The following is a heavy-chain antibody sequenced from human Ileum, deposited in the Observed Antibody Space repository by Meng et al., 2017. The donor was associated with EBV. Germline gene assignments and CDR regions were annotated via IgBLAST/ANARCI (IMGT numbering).Heavy chain of an antibody. CDR2: IYHSGIT. Sequence: VRRQDPGPGPVKPSGTRSLTVAGSGGSISSSNWWSWVRQPPGKGLEWIGKIYHSGITIYNPSLKSRVTMSVDNSKNQFSLKLNSMTAADTAVYYCARDPTGGEDHQRVWGQGTLVTVSS. CDR3: ARDPTGGEDHQRV. D-gene: IGHD1-14*01. CDR1: GGSISSSNW. J-gene: IGHJ4*02. V-gene: IGHV4-4*02.